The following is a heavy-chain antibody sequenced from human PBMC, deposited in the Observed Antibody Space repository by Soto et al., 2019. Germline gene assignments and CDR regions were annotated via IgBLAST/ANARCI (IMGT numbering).Heavy chain of an antibody. CDR1: GGSGINGIYY. Sequence: SETXSLTCTFSGGSGINGIYYWSWIRQPPGKGLEWIGNVYFTGTTIYNPSLKSRVTMSVDTYKDQFFLKLTSVTAADTAVYYCERYCNKSECRHLYYFEYWGLGTLVTVSS. CDR2: VYFTGTT. J-gene: IGHJ4*02. V-gene: IGHV4-61*01. D-gene: IGHD2-8*01. CDR3: ERYCNKSECRHLYYFEY.